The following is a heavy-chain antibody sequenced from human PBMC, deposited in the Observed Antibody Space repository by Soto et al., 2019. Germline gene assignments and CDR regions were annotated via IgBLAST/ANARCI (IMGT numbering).Heavy chain of an antibody. V-gene: IGHV4-59*12. CDR1: GRSITSYY. CDR3: ARAGSPFHSDSTGYWGFDY. J-gene: IGHJ4*02. Sequence: QVVLQESGPGLVKPSETLSLTCSVSGRSITSYYWSWVRQPPGKGLEWIGYIYDNGITSQNPSLKSRVTMSADTSQNQFSLKLTSVTGADTAVYYCARAGSPFHSDSTGYWGFDYWGQGTLVTVSS. D-gene: IGHD3-9*01. CDR2: IYDNGIT.